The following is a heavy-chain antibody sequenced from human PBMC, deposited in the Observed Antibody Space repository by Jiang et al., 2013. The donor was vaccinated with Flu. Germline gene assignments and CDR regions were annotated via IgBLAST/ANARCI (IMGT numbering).Heavy chain of an antibody. CDR2: INTNTGNP. CDR1: FSSYA. CDR3: ARRADRYYYYYGMDV. Sequence: FSSYAMNWVRQAPGQGLEWMGWINTNTGNPTYAQGFRGRFVFSLDTSVSTAYLQISSLKAEDTAVYYCARRADRYYYYYGMDVWGQGTTVTVSS. V-gene: IGHV7-4-1*02. D-gene: IGHD3-22*01. J-gene: IGHJ6*02.